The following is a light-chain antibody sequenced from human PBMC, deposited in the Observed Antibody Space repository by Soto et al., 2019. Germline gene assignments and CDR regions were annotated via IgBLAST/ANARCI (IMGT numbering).Light chain of an antibody. CDR3: NSYASVNSPVL. CDR1: SSDVGGYNY. CDR2: EVS. J-gene: IGLJ2*01. V-gene: IGLV2-14*01. Sequence: QSVLTQPASVSGSPGQSITISCTGTSSDVGGYNYVSWYQQHPGKAPKLMIYEVSNRPLGVSYRFSGSKSGNTASLTISGLQSEDEADYYCNSYASVNSPVLFGGGTKLTVL.